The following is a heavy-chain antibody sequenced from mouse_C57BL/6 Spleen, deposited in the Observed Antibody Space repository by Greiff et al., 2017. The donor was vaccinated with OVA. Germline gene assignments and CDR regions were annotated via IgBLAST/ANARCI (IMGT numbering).Heavy chain of an antibody. D-gene: IGHD1-1*01. Sequence: QVQLQQPGAELVRPGSSVKLSCKASGYTFTSYWMHWVKQSPIQGLEWIGNIDPSDSETHYNQKFKDKATLTVDKSSSTAYMQLSSLTSEDSAVYYCARSSSSYDYWGQGTTLTVSS. CDR3: ARSSSSYDY. CDR2: IDPSDSET. CDR1: GYTFTSYW. J-gene: IGHJ2*01. V-gene: IGHV1-52*01.